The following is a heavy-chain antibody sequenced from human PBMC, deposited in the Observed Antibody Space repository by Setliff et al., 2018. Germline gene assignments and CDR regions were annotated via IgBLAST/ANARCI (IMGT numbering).Heavy chain of an antibody. CDR3: ARSAGGSVTGDFDY. D-gene: IGHD1-26*01. CDR2: ISGSGGST. J-gene: IGHJ4*02. Sequence: LRLSCAASGFTFSSYAMSWVRQAPGKGLEWVSGISGSGGSTDYADSVKGRFTISRDNSKNTLYLQMNSLRAEDTAVYYCARSAGGSVTGDFDYWGQGTLVTVSS. V-gene: IGHV3-23*01. CDR1: GFTFSSYA.